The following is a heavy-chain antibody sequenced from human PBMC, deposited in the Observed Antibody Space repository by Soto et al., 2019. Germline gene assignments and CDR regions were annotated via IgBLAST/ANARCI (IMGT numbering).Heavy chain of an antibody. V-gene: IGHV1-46*01. Sequence: ASVKVSCKASGYTFTSYYMHWVRQAPGQGLEWMGIINPSGGSTSYAQKFQGRVTMTRDTSTSTVYMELSSLRSEDTAVYYCARDFGRGYSYGRPNYYFDYWGQGTLVTLSS. CDR1: GYTFTSYY. CDR2: INPSGGST. J-gene: IGHJ4*02. CDR3: ARDFGRGYSYGRPNYYFDY. D-gene: IGHD5-18*01.